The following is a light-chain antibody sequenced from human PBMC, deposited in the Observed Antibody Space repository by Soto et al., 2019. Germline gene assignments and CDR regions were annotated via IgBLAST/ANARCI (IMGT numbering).Light chain of an antibody. V-gene: IGKV3-15*01. CDR3: QQYNNWPLT. CDR1: HRVSSY. Sequence: EIAMTQSPATLSVSPGERATLSCRASHRVSSYLAWYQQKPGQSPRLLIYATSTRATGITARFSGSGSGTEFTLTISSLQSEDFAVYYCQQYNNWPLTFGGGTQVDIK. J-gene: IGKJ4*01. CDR2: ATS.